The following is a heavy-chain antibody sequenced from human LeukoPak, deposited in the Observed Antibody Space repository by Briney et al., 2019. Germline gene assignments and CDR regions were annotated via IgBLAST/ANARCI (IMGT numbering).Heavy chain of an antibody. CDR3: AKDVDTFDADY. V-gene: IGHV3-23*01. CDR2: ISGSGGST. CDR1: GITLSNYG. Sequence: GGSLRLSCAVSGITLSNYGMSWVRQAPGKGLEWVSAISGSGGSTYYADSVKGRFTISRDNSKNTLYLQMNSLRAEDTAVYYCAKDVDTFDADYWGQGTLVTVSS. J-gene: IGHJ4*02. D-gene: IGHD5-18*01.